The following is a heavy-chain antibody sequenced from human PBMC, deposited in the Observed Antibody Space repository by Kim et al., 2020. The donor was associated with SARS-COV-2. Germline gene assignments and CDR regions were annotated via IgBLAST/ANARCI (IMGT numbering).Heavy chain of an antibody. V-gene: IGHV6-1*01. D-gene: IGHD3-16*01. Sequence: SNDYAVTVESRMTINPDTSKNQFSLHLNSGTTEDTAVYYCVRVRGGIFEYWGQGTLVTVSS. CDR2: SN. J-gene: IGHJ4*02. CDR3: VRVRGGIFEY.